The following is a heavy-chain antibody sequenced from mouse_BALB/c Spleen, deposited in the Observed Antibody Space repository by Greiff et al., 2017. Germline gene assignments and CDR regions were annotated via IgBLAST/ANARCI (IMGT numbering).Heavy chain of an antibody. D-gene: IGHD3-3*01. CDR2: INPSTGYT. CDR3: ARTGRDFYYAMDY. J-gene: IGHJ4*01. V-gene: IGHV1-7*01. Sequence: VQLQESGAELAKPGASVKMSCKASGYTFTSYWMHWVKQRPGQGLEWIGYINPSTGYTEYNQKFKDKATLTADKSSSTAYMQLSSLTSEDSAVYYCARTGRDFYYAMDYWGQGTSVTVSS. CDR1: GYTFTSYW.